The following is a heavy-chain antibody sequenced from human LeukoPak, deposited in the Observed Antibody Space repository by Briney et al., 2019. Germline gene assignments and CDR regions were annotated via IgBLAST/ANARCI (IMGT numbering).Heavy chain of an antibody. CDR3: ARWGQQLAGSNYYYGMDV. CDR2: IIPILGIA. V-gene: IGHV1-69*04. CDR1: GGTFSSYA. Sequence: ASVKVSCKASGGTFSSYAINWVRQAPGQGLEWMGRIIPILGIANYAQKFQGRVTITADKSTSTAYMELSSLRSEDTAVYYCARWGQQLAGSNYYYGMDVRGQGTTVTVSS. J-gene: IGHJ6*02. D-gene: IGHD6-13*01.